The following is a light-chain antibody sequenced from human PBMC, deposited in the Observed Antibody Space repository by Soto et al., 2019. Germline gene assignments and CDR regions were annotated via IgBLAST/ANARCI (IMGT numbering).Light chain of an antibody. CDR2: WAS. J-gene: IGKJ1*01. CDR3: QQYYTTPWT. CDR1: QXVXXXXXNKNX. V-gene: IGKV4-1*01. Sequence: DIVMTQSPDSLAVSLGERATINCKSSQXVXXXXXNKNXXVWYQQKPGQPPKALIYWASTRESGVPDRFSGSGSGTDFTLTISSLQAEDVAVYYCQQYYTTPWTFGQGTKVEIK.